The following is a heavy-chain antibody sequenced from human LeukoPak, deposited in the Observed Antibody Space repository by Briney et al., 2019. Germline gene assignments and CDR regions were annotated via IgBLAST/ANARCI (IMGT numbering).Heavy chain of an antibody. J-gene: IGHJ4*02. CDR3: ARLRRVGPTFGIGYFDF. CDR2: IYPDDSDT. D-gene: IGHD1-26*01. V-gene: IGHV5-51*01. CDR1: RYIFPDYW. Sequence: GESLKISCKGSRYIFPDYWIGWVRQMPGKGLEWMGIIYPDDSDTRYSPSFQGQVSISVDKSISTAYLQWSSLKASDTAMYFCARLRRVGPTFGIGYFDFWGQGTLVIVSS.